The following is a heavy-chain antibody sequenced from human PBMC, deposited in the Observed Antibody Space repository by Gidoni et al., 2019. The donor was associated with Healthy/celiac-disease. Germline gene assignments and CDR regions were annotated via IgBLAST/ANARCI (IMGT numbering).Heavy chain of an antibody. CDR3: ARDKNYYDSSGYYYDY. CDR1: GFTVSGYW. V-gene: IGHV3-74*01. D-gene: IGHD3-22*01. CDR2: INSDGSST. J-gene: IGHJ4*02. Sequence: EVQLVESGGGLVQPGGSLRHSCAASGFTVSGYWMHWVRQAPGKGLCWVSRINSDGSSTSYADSVKGRFTISRDNAKNTLYLQMNSLRAEDTAVYYCARDKNYYDSSGYYYDYWGQGTLVTVSS.